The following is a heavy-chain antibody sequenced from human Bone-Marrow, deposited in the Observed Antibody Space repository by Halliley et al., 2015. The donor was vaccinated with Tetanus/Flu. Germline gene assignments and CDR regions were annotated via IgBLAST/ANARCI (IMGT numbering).Heavy chain of an antibody. Sequence: GEGLGWIGETHQSGSPKSNPSLKGRVPISVDKSKNQFPRELGSVPAADTAVYFCTNNGWYSLDFWGQGTLVTVSS. V-gene: IGHV4-4*01. CDR3: TNNGWYSLDF. D-gene: IGHD6-19*01. J-gene: IGHJ4*02. CDR2: THQSGSP.